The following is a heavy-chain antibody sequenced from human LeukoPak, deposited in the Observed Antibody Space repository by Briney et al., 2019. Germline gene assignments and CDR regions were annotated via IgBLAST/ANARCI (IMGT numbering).Heavy chain of an antibody. V-gene: IGHV4-34*01. Sequence: SETLSLTCAVYGGSLSGYYWSWIRQPPGKGLEWIGEINHSGSTNYNPSLKSRVTISVDTSKNQFSLKLSSVTAADTAVYYCARGGYYDSSGYYYVYWGQGTLVTVSS. J-gene: IGHJ4*02. CDR3: ARGGYYDSSGYYYVY. CDR2: INHSGST. CDR1: GGSLSGYY. D-gene: IGHD3-22*01.